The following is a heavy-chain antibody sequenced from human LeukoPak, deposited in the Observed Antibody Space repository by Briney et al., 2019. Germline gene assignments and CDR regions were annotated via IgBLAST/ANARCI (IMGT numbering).Heavy chain of an antibody. D-gene: IGHD1-26*01. CDR2: IYHSGST. Sequence: PSETLSLTCTVSGYSISSGYYWGWIRQPPGKGLEWIGSIYHSGSTNYNPSLKSRVTISVDTSKNQFSLKLSSVTAADTAVYYCARDLGGWEGLGWFDPWGQGTLVTVSS. CDR1: GYSISSGYY. CDR3: ARDLGGWEGLGWFDP. V-gene: IGHV4-38-2*02. J-gene: IGHJ5*02.